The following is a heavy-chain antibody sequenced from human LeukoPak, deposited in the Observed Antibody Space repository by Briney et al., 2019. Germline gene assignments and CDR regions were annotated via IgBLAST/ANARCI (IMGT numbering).Heavy chain of an antibody. D-gene: IGHD1-1*01. CDR2: INGDGNNV. CDR3: AAGPAGNGHLSSY. J-gene: IGHJ4*02. CDR1: GFTFNNYW. V-gene: IGHV3-74*01. Sequence: PGASLRLSCAASGFTFNNYWLHWVRQVPGKGLMWVSRINGDGNNVNYADSVKGRFTISRDNAKNTLHLQMNSLRAEDTAVYYCAAGPAGNGHLSSYWGQGTRVTVSS.